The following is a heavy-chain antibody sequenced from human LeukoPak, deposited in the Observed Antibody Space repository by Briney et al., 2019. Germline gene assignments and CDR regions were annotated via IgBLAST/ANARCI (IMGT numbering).Heavy chain of an antibody. CDR1: GGTFSSYA. V-gene: IGHV1-69*06. CDR3: AREGYSSGWFDY. J-gene: IGHJ4*02. CDR2: IIPIFGTA. D-gene: IGHD6-19*01. Sequence: SVKVSCKASGGTFSSYAISWVRQAPGQGLEWMGGIIPIFGTANYAQKFQGRVTITADKSTSTAYMELSSLGSEDTAVYYCAREGYSSGWFDYWGQGTLVTVSS.